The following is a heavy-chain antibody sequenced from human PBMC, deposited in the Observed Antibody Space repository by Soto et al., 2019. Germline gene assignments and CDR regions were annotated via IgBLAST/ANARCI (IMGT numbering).Heavy chain of an antibody. J-gene: IGHJ2*01. V-gene: IGHV5-10-1*01. Sequence: GESLKISCKGSGYSFSSYWITWVRQMPGEGLEWMGRIDPSDSYTNYSPSFQGHVTISADKSISTAFLQWSSLRASGTAVYYCARRRIFYYDTGGQGHFDLWGRGSLVPVSS. CDR2: IDPSDSYT. CDR3: ARRRIFYYDTGGQGHFDL. CDR1: GYSFSSYW. D-gene: IGHD3-22*01.